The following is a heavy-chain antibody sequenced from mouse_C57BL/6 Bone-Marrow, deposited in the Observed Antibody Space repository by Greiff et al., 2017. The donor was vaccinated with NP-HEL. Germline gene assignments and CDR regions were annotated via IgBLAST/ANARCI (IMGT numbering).Heavy chain of an antibody. CDR2: IHPNSGST. Sequence: QVQLQQPGAELVKPGASVKLSCKASGYTFTSYWMHWVKQRPGQGLEWIGMIHPNSGSTNYNEKFKSKATLTVDKSSSTAYMQLSSLTSEDSAVYYCARNYYYGSRRGYVDVWGTGTTVTVSS. CDR3: ARNYYYGSRRGYVDV. D-gene: IGHD1-1*01. J-gene: IGHJ1*03. V-gene: IGHV1-64*01. CDR1: GYTFTSYW.